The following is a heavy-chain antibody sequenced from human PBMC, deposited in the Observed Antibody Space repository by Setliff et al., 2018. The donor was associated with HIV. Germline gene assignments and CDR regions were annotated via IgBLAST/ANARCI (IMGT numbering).Heavy chain of an antibody. D-gene: IGHD6-13*01. Sequence: PSETLSLTCAVYGGSFSSNWWSWVRQPPGKGLEWIGEIYHSGTTYYNPSLKSRVTISVDTSNNQFFLKLTSVTAADTAAYYCARGDHRIIAAAGSGWFDPWGQGTLVTVSS. CDR1: GGSFSSNW. CDR2: IYHSGTT. J-gene: IGHJ5*02. CDR3: ARGDHRIIAAAGSGWFDP. V-gene: IGHV4-34*01.